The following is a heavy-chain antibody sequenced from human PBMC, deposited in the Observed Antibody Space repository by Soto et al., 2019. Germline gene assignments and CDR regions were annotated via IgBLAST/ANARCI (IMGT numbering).Heavy chain of an antibody. V-gene: IGHV4-39*01. J-gene: IGHJ4*02. CDR3: ASDTAGDYDFWSGYN. CDR1: GGSISSSSYY. CDR2: IYYSGST. D-gene: IGHD3-3*01. Sequence: SETLSLTCTVSGGSISSSSYYWGWIRQPPGKGLEWIGSIYYSGSTYYNPSLKSRVTISVDTAKNQFSLKLSSVTAADTAEYYCASDTAGDYDFWSGYNWGQGTLVTVSS.